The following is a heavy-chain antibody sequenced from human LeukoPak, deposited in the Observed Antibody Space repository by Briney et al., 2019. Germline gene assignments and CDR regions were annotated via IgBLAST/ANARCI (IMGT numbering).Heavy chain of an antibody. CDR2: INHSGST. CDR1: GGSFSGYY. D-gene: IGHD5-12*01. CDR3: AREDGATPSLAL. J-gene: IGHJ4*02. V-gene: IGHV4-34*01. Sequence: SETLSLTCAVYGGSFSGYYWSWSRQPPGKGLEWIGEINHSGSTNYNPSLKSRVTISVDTSKNQFSLKLSSVTAADTAVYYCAREDGATPSLALWGQGTLVTVSS.